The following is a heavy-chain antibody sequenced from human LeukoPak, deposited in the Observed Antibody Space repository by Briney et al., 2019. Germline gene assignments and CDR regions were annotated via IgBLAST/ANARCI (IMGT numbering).Heavy chain of an antibody. CDR3: ASPGEGGNLGY. Sequence: SETLSLTCTVSGGSISSYYWSWIRQPPGKGLEWIGYIYYSGSTNYNPSLKSRVTISVDTSKNQFSLKLSSVTAADTAVYYCASPGEGGNLGYWGQGTLVTVSS. V-gene: IGHV4-59*08. J-gene: IGHJ4*02. CDR2: IYYSGST. D-gene: IGHD4-23*01. CDR1: GGSISSYY.